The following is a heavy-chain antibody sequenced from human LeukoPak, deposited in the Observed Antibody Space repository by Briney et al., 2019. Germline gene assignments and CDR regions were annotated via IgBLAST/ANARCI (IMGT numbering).Heavy chain of an antibody. Sequence: PGGSLRLSCAASGFTFSSYAMSWVRHAPRKGLEWVSAISGSGGSTYYADSVKGRFTISRDNSKNTLYLQMNSLRAEDTAVYYCAKDSRSGWPNYFDYWGQGTLVTVSS. CDR1: GFTFSSYA. CDR3: AKDSRSGWPNYFDY. D-gene: IGHD6-19*01. J-gene: IGHJ4*02. V-gene: IGHV3-23*01. CDR2: ISGSGGST.